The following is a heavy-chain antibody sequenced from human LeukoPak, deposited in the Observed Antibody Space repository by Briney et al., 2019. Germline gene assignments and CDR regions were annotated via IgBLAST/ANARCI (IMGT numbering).Heavy chain of an antibody. J-gene: IGHJ4*02. V-gene: IGHV4-4*07. D-gene: IGHD6-13*01. CDR1: GGSISSYY. CDR2: IYSTGST. CDR3: ARQIASAGTAGFDF. Sequence: SETLSLTCTVSGGSISSYYWSWIRQPAGKGLEWIGRIYSTGSTNYNPSLKSRVTMSVDSSKNQFSLRLRSVTAADTAVYYCARQIASAGTAGFDFWGQGALVTVSS.